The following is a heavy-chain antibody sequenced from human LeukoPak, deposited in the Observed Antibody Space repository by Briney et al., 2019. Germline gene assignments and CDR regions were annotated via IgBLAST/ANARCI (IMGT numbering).Heavy chain of an antibody. CDR3: ARDNRASSSWAYYFDY. CDR1: GGSISSSSYY. V-gene: IGHV4-61*01. CDR2: IYYSGST. D-gene: IGHD6-13*01. Sequence: SETLSLTCTVSGGSISSSSYYWSWIRQPPGKGLEWIGYIYYSGSTNYNPSLKSRVTISVDTSKNQFSLKLSSVTAADTAVYYCARDNRASSSWAYYFDYWGQGTLVTVSS. J-gene: IGHJ4*02.